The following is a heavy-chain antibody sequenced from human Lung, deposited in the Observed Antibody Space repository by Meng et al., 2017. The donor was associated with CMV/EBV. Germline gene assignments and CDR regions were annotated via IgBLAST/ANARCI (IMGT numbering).Heavy chain of an antibody. Sequence: ASXXVSCKASGYTFTAHYFHWVRQAPGQGLEWMGWIHPHRGDTNYAQQFQGRVTLTRDTSINTGYMELTRLTSDDTAVYYCARDNNWGTDYWDQGTLVTVSS. V-gene: IGHV1-2*02. CDR2: IHPHRGDT. CDR3: ARDNNWGTDY. D-gene: IGHD7-27*01. J-gene: IGHJ4*02. CDR1: GYTFTAHY.